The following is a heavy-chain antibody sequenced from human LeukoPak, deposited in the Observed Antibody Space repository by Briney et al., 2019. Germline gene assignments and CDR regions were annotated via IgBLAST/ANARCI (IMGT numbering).Heavy chain of an antibody. CDR2: ISRSTTDM. CDR1: GFTFSSHP. V-gene: IGHV3-21*05. J-gene: IGHJ3*02. D-gene: IGHD5-24*01. Sequence: GGSLRLSCAASGFTFSSHPMNWVRQAPGKGLEWVSYISRSTTDMRYAESVRGRCTIFRDNAENSLFLQMNSLRDEDTAVYYCVKGRTGYNPDAFDMWGRGTMVTVSS. CDR3: VKGRTGYNPDAFDM.